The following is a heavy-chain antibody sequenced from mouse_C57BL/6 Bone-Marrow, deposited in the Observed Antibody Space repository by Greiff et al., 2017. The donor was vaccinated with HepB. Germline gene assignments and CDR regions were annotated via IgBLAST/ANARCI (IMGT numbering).Heavy chain of an antibody. D-gene: IGHD2-3*01. CDR2: ISNGGGST. J-gene: IGHJ4*01. V-gene: IGHV5-12*01. CDR3: ARPIYDGYYGYAMGY. Sequence: EVKLVESGGGLVQPGGSLKLSCAASGFTFSDYYMYWVRQTPEKRLEWVAYISNGGGSTYYPDTVKGRFTISRDNAKNTLYLQMSRLKSEDTAMYYCARPIYDGYYGYAMGYWGQGTSVTVSS. CDR1: GFTFSDYY.